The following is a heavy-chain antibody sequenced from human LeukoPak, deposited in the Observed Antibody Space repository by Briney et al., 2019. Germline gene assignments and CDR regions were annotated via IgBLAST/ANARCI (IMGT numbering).Heavy chain of an antibody. CDR3: VRDRDWSFDY. V-gene: IGHV3-48*02. CDR1: AFPFSRYS. Sequence: GGSLRLSCAASAFPFSRYSMNWVRQAPGKGLEWVSYISHTSTIIYYADSVKGRFTISRDNAKNSVYLQMSSLRDEDTAVYYCVRDRDWSFDYWGQGTLVTVSS. J-gene: IGHJ4*02. D-gene: IGHD2-21*02. CDR2: ISHTSTII.